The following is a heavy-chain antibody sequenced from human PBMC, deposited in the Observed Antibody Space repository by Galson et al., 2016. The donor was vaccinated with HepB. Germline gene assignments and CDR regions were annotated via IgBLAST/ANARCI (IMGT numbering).Heavy chain of an antibody. CDR1: GFTFSSYS. D-gene: IGHD3-3*01. Sequence: SLRLSCAASGFTFSSYSMNWVRQAPGEGLEWVSSISSSSSYIYYADSVKGRFTISRDNAKNSLYLQMNSLRAEDTAVYYCARVGALRFLEYGMDVWGQGTTVTVSS. CDR2: ISSSSSYI. CDR3: ARVGALRFLEYGMDV. J-gene: IGHJ6*02. V-gene: IGHV3-21*01.